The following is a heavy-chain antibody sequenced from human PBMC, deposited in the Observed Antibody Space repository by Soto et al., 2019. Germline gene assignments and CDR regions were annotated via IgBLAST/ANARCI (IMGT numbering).Heavy chain of an antibody. Sequence: GGSLRLSCAASGFTYSSYAMHWVRQAPGKGLEWVAVISYDGSNKYYADSVKGRFTISRDNSKNTLYLQMNSLRAEDTAVYYCARSYSSKKNYFDYWGQGTLVTVSS. V-gene: IGHV3-30-3*01. J-gene: IGHJ4*02. CDR2: ISYDGSNK. CDR1: GFTYSSYA. D-gene: IGHD6-13*01. CDR3: ARSYSSKKNYFDY.